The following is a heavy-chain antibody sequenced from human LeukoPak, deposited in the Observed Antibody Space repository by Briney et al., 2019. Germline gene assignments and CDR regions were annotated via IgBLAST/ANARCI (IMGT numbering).Heavy chain of an antibody. Sequence: SVKVSCKASGYTFTGYYMHWVRQAPGQGLEWMGGIIPIFGTANYAQKFQGRVTITTDESTSTAYMELSSLRSEDTAVYYCASTGGVVAATRRWFDPWGQGTLVTVSS. V-gene: IGHV1-69*05. CDR1: GYTFTGYY. CDR2: IIPIFGTA. CDR3: ASTGGVVAATRRWFDP. D-gene: IGHD2-15*01. J-gene: IGHJ5*02.